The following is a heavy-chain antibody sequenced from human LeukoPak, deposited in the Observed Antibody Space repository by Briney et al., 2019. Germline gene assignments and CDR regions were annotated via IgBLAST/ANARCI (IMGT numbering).Heavy chain of an antibody. CDR1: GYTFSRYW. Sequence: PGGSLRLSCAASGYTFSRYWMHWVRQGPGKGLVWVSRINEDGSSTSYAESVRGRFTISRGNAKDTLYLQMNSLRAEDAAVYYCTTDTFSARDSWGQGTLVTVSS. J-gene: IGHJ4*02. CDR2: INEDGSST. D-gene: IGHD6-19*01. CDR3: TTDTFSARDS. V-gene: IGHV3-74*01.